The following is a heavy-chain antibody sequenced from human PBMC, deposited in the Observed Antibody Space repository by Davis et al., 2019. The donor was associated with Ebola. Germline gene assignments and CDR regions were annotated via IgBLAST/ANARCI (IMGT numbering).Heavy chain of an antibody. J-gene: IGHJ4*02. CDR2: IKYDGTKI. CDR3: ARGATVTTTPLDY. D-gene: IGHD4-11*01. V-gene: IGHV3-30*02. Sequence: PGGSLRLSCATSKFTFSNYGMHWVRQAPGKGLEWVAFIKYDGTKIYYGDSVKGRFTISRDNAKNTLYLQMNSLRAEDTAVYYCARGATVTTTPLDYWGQGTLVSVSS. CDR1: KFTFSNYG.